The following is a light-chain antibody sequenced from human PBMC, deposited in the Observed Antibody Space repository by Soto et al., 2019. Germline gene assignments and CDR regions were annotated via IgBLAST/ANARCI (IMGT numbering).Light chain of an antibody. CDR3: QQFINWPSYS. V-gene: IGKV3-15*01. Sequence: EVVLTQSPVTLSVSPGERATLSCRASQSVSSNLAWYQHKPGQAPRLLIYAASTRATGIPARFSGSGSGTEFTLTISSLQSEDFAVYYCQQFINWPSYSFGQGTKLEIK. CDR1: QSVSSN. J-gene: IGKJ2*03. CDR2: AAS.